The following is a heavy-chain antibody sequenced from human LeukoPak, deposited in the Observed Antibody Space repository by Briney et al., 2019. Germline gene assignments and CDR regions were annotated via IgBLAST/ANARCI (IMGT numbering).Heavy chain of an antibody. D-gene: IGHD3-16*01. J-gene: IGHJ4*02. CDR1: GFTFNSHA. CDR3: ARDFDYVWGNPDY. Sequence: GGSLGLSCAASGFTFNSHAMHWLRQAPGKGLEWVAIISFDGSNEYYADSVRGRFTISRDNSDNTLSLQMNNLRPGDTAVYYCARDFDYVWGNPDYWGRGTLVLVSS. V-gene: IGHV3-30-3*01. CDR2: ISFDGSNE.